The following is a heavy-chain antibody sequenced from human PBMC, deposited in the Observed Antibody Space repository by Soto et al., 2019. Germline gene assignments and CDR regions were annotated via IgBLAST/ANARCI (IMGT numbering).Heavy chain of an antibody. CDR3: ARGGLVVANWFDP. D-gene: IGHD2-15*01. V-gene: IGHV1-2*02. CDR2: INPNSGVT. J-gene: IGHJ5*02. CDR1: GYTFTAYY. Sequence: GASVKVSCKASGYTFTAYYMHWVRQAPGQGLEWMGWINPNSGVTNYAQKFQGRVTMTRDTSISTVYMDLSSLISDDTAVYFCARGGLVVANWFDPWGQGTLVTV.